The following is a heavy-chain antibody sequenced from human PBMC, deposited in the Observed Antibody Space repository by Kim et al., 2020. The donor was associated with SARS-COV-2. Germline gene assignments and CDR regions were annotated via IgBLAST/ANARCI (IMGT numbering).Heavy chain of an antibody. J-gene: IGHJ4*02. D-gene: IGHD3-10*01. CDR3: ARDRKRFGELLFDY. Sequence: ADSVKGRFTISRDNAKNSLYLQMNSLRDEDTAVYYCARDRKRFGELLFDYWGQGTLVTVSS. V-gene: IGHV3-48*02.